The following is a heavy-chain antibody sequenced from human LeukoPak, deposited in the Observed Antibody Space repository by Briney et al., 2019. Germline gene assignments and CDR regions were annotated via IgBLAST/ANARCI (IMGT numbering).Heavy chain of an antibody. CDR2: IRYDGSNK. CDR3: AKGIYSSWGGDY. CDR1: GFTFSNYG. D-gene: IGHD6-13*01. Sequence: GGSLRLSCAASGFTFSNYGMNWVRQAPGKGLEWVAFIRYDGSNKFYADSVKGRFTISRDNSRNTLYLQMNSLRAEDTAVYYCAKGIYSSWGGDYWGQGTLVTVSS. V-gene: IGHV3-30*02. J-gene: IGHJ4*02.